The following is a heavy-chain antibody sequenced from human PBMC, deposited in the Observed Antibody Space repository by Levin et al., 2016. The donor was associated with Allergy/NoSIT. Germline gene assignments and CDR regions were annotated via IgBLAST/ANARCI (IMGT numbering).Heavy chain of an antibody. CDR1: GYTFTSYG. CDR3: ARKVWWGFGELLQDYYYYGMDV. CDR2: ISAYNGNT. V-gene: IGHV1-18*04. Sequence: ASVKVSCKASGYTFTSYGISWVRQAPGQGLEWMGWISAYNGNTNYAQKLQGRVTMTTDTSTSTAYMELRSLRSDDTAVYYCARKVWWGFGELLQDYYYYGMDVWGQGTTVTVSS. J-gene: IGHJ6*02. D-gene: IGHD3-10*01.